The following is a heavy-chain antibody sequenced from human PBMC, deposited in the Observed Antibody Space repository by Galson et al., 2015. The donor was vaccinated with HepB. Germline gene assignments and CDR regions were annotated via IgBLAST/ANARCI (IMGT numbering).Heavy chain of an antibody. CDR3: ARRGYQLGFDF. CDR1: GGTFSSNA. J-gene: IGHJ4*02. Sequence: SVKVSCKASGGTFSSNAISWVRQAPGQGLEWMGGIIPIFGVTNYAQKFQGRVSITADESTYTAYMELSSLRSEDTAVYYCARRGYQLGFDFWGQGTLVTVSS. D-gene: IGHD5-12*01. V-gene: IGHV1-69*13. CDR2: IIPIFGVT.